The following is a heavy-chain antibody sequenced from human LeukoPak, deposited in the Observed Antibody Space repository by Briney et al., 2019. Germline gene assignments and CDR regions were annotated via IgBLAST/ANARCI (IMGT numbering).Heavy chain of an antibody. J-gene: IGHJ6*03. CDR1: GGSINSGTYY. V-gene: IGHV4-39*07. D-gene: IGHD3-10*01. CDR3: ARRYYYGSGSYPYYYYMDV. Sequence: SETLSLTCTVSGGSINSGTYYWSWIRQPPGKGLEWIGEINHSGSTNYNPSLKSRVTISVDTSKNQFSLKLSSVTAADTAVYYCARRYYYGSGSYPYYYYMDVWGKGTTVTISS. CDR2: INHSGST.